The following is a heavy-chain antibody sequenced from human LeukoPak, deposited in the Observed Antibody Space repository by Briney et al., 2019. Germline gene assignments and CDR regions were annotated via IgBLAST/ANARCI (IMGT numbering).Heavy chain of an antibody. Sequence: PGGSLRLSCAASGFTFSSYAMHWVRQAPGKGLEWVAVISYDGSNKYYADSVKGRFTISGDNSKNTLYLQMNSLRAEDTAVYYCARDPLNQYYFDYWGQGTLVTVSS. CDR2: ISYDGSNK. J-gene: IGHJ4*02. D-gene: IGHD1-14*01. V-gene: IGHV3-30*04. CDR1: GFTFSSYA. CDR3: ARDPLNQYYFDY.